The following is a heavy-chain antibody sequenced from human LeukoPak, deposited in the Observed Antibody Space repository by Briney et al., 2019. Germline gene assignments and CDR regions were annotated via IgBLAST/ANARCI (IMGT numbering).Heavy chain of an antibody. D-gene: IGHD1-20*01. J-gene: IGHJ3*02. CDR1: GGSFSGYY. CDR3: ARMWITGTTGAFDI. V-gene: IGHV4-34*09. CDR2: IYHSGST. Sequence: SETLSLTCAVYGGSFSGYYWSWIRQPPGKGLEWIGYIYHSGSTYYNPSLKSRVTISVDTSKNQFSLKLSSVTAADTAVYYCARMWITGTTGAFDIWGQGTMVTVSS.